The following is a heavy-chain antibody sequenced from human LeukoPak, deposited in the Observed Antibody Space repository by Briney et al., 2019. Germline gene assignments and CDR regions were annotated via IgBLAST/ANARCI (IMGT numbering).Heavy chain of an antibody. CDR3: ASRSGSYYNDY. Sequence: SVTLSLTCAVYGGSFSVYYWIWIRHPPGKGLEWFVEINHSGSTNYNPSLKSRVTISVDTSKNQFSLKLSSVTAADTAVYYCASRSGSYYNDYWGQGTLVTASS. CDR2: INHSGST. CDR1: GGSFSVYY. D-gene: IGHD3-10*01. J-gene: IGHJ4*02. V-gene: IGHV4-34*01.